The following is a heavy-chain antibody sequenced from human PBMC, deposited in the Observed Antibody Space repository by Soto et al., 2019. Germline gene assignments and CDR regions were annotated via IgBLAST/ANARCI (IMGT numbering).Heavy chain of an antibody. CDR3: ARVGYSYGRGIGYFDL. J-gene: IGHJ2*01. D-gene: IGHD5-18*01. V-gene: IGHV3-13*01. Sequence: GGSLRLSCAASGFTFSSYDMHWVRQATGKGLEWVSAIGTAGDTYYPGSVKGRFAISRENAKYSLYLQMNSLRAGDTAVYYCARVGYSYGRGIGYFDLWGRGTLVTVSS. CDR1: GFTFSSYD. CDR2: IGTAGDT.